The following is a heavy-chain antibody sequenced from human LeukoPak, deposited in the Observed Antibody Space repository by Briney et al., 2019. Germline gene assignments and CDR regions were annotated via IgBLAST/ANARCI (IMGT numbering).Heavy chain of an antibody. D-gene: IGHD4-17*01. J-gene: IGHJ4*02. CDR1: GFTFSSYG. Sequence: GGSLRLSCAASGFTFSSYGMHWVRQAPGKGLERVAVIWYDGSNKYYADSVKGRFTISRDNSKNTLYLQMNSLRAEDTAVYYCARDGGYGDLRPFDYWGQGTLVTVSS. CDR3: ARDGGYGDLRPFDY. CDR2: IWYDGSNK. V-gene: IGHV3-33*01.